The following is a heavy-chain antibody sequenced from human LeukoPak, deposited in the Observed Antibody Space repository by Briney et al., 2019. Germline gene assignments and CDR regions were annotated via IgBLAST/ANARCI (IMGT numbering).Heavy chain of an antibody. V-gene: IGHV4-34*01. Sequence: SETLSLTCAVYGGSFSGYYWSWIRQPPGKGLEWIGEINHSGSTNYNPSLKSRVTISVDTSKNQFSLKRRSVTAAEAAVYYCGGSQSSLGADFDYWGQGTLVTVSS. CDR1: GGSFSGYY. CDR2: INHSGST. J-gene: IGHJ4*02. D-gene: IGHD1-26*01. CDR3: GGSQSSLGADFDY.